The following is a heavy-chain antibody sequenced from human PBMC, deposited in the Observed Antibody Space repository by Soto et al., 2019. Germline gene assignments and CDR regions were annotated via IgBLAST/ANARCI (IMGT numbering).Heavy chain of an antibody. CDR3: ARRYVGGGTFHPFDY. D-gene: IGHD2-15*01. CDR2: ISRNSDFL. Sequence: EVQLVESGGGLVQPGRSLRLSCVASGFTFDDYSMHWVRQAPGKGLEWVSGISRNSDFLVYADSVKGRFTISRDNAKSSLYLQMNSLRAEDTAFYHCARRYVGGGTFHPFDYWGQGALITVSS. J-gene: IGHJ4*02. CDR1: GFTFDDYS. V-gene: IGHV3-9*01.